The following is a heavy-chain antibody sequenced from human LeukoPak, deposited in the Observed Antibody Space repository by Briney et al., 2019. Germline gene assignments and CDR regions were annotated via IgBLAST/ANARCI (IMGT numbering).Heavy chain of an antibody. V-gene: IGHV3-23*01. J-gene: IGHJ6*04. CDR3: AKHPAAMDGGYYYYYGMDV. Sequence: GGSLRLSCAASGFTFSSYAMSWVRQAPGKGLEWVSAISGSGGSTYYADSVKGRFTVSRDNSKNTLYLQINSLRAEDTAVYYCAKHPAAMDGGYYYYYGMDVWGKGTTVTVSS. CDR2: ISGSGGST. D-gene: IGHD2-2*01. CDR1: GFTFSSYA.